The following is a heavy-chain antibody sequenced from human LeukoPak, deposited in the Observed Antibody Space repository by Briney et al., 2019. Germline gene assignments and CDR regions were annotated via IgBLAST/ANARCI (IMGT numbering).Heavy chain of an antibody. CDR3: TRNWGSDNWFDP. CDR1: GLTVSSNY. Sequence: GGSLRLSCAASGLTVSSNYMTWVRQAPGKGLEWVSVIYSGGSTYYADSVKGRFTISRDNSKNTLYLQMHSLRAEDTAVYYCTRNWGSDNWFDPWGQGTLVTVSS. J-gene: IGHJ5*02. V-gene: IGHV3-53*01. D-gene: IGHD7-27*01. CDR2: IYSGGST.